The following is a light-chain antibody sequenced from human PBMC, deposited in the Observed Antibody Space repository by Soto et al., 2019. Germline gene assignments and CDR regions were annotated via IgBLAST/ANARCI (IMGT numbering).Light chain of an antibody. CDR3: QHYDGSPIT. J-gene: IGKJ5*01. Sequence: EIVLTQSPATLSLSPGERATLSCRASQSVSSYLAWYQQKPGQAPRLLIYDASNRATGIPDRFRGSGSGTDFTLTISRLEPEDFAVYYCQHYDGSPITFGHGTRLEI. V-gene: IGKV3-11*01. CDR1: QSVSSY. CDR2: DAS.